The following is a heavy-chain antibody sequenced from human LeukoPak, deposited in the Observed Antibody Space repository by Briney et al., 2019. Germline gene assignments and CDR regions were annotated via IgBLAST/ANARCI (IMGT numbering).Heavy chain of an antibody. CDR2: SRNKANSYTT. CDR1: GFIFSDHY. CDR3: GRDNYDNSIHHLFDH. J-gene: IGHJ4*02. V-gene: IGHV3-72*01. Sequence: PGGSLRLSCAASGFIFSDHYMGWVRQVPGKGLEWVGRSRNKANSYTTEYAASVKGRFTISRDDSKNSLYLQMNSLQIEDTAVYYCGRDNYDNSIHHLFDHWGQGTLVTVSS. D-gene: IGHD3-22*01.